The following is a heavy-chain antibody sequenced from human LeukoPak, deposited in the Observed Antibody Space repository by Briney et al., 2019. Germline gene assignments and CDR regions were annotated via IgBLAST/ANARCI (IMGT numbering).Heavy chain of an antibody. D-gene: IGHD2-2*01. CDR2: IYPGDSAT. Sequence: GESLKISCKGSGYSFADYWIGWVRQMPGKGLEWMGIIYPGDSATRYSPSFQGQVTISADESINTAYLQWSSLKASDTAMYYCARHSNDYCDYWGQGTLVSVSS. CDR3: ARHSNDYCDY. J-gene: IGHJ4*02. CDR1: GYSFADYW. V-gene: IGHV5-51*01.